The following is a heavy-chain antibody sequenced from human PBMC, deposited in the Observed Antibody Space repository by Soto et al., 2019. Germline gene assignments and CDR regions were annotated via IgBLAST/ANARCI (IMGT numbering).Heavy chain of an antibody. J-gene: IGHJ5*02. CDR2: ISAYNGNT. D-gene: IGHD3-9*01. V-gene: IGHV1-18*01. Sequence: ASVKVSCKASGYTFTSYGISWVRQAPGQGLEWMGWISAYNGNTNYAQKLQGRVTMTTDTSTSTAYMELRSLRSDDTAVYYCARTGLRYFDWLLSRQNWFDPWGQGTLGTVSS. CDR1: GYTFTSYG. CDR3: ARTGLRYFDWLLSRQNWFDP.